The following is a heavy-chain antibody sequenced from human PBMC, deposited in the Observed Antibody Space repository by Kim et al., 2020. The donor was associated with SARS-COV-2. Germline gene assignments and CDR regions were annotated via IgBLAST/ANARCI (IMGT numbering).Heavy chain of an antibody. CDR3: ARLGWGYSSSWFGYYYYMDV. D-gene: IGHD6-13*01. CDR1: GYTFTSYD. J-gene: IGHJ6*03. V-gene: IGHV1-8*01. CDR2: MNPNSGNT. Sequence: ASVKVSCKASGYTFTSYDINWVRQATGQGLEWMGWMNPNSGNTGYAQKFQGRVTMTRNTSISTAYMELSSLRSEDTAVSYCARLGWGYSSSWFGYYYYMDVWGKGTTVTVSS.